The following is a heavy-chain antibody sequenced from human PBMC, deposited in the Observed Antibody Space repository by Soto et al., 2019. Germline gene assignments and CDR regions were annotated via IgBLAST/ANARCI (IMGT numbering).Heavy chain of an antibody. CDR3: ARQKILLWFGESRDNWFDP. V-gene: IGHV1-18*01. D-gene: IGHD3-10*01. CDR2: ISAYNGNT. Sequence: ASVKVSCKASGYTFTSSAITWVRQAPGQGLEWMGWISAYNGNTNYAQKLQGRVTMTTDTSTSTAYMGLRSLRSDDTAVYYCARQKILLWFGESRDNWFDPRGKGTLGTVAS. J-gene: IGHJ5*02. CDR1: GYTFTSSA.